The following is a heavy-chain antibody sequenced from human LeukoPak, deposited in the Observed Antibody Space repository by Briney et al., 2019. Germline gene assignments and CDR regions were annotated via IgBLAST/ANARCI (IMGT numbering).Heavy chain of an antibody. CDR2: IYPGDSDT. CDR3: ARQVVPAAILEDY. CDR1: GYSFTSYW. V-gene: IGHV5-51*01. J-gene: IGHJ4*02. Sequence: GESLKISCKGSGYSFTSYWIGWVRQMPGKGLERMGIIYPGDSDTRYSPSFQGQVTISADKSISTAYLQWSSLKASDTAMYYCARQVVPAAILEDYWGPGTLVTVSS. D-gene: IGHD2-2*02.